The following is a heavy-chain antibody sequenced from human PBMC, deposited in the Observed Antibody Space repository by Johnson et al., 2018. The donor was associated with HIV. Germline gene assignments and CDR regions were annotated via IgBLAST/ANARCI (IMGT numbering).Heavy chain of an antibody. D-gene: IGHD3-3*01. Sequence: QVQLVESGGGVVQPGRSLRLSCAASGFTFSSYAIHWVRQAPGKGLAWVAVISYDGSKKYYATPVKGRFTISRAISKNTLYLPMGGLSAEDTVVYYCARARITILGVVLGADAFDIWGQGTMVTVSS. J-gene: IGHJ3*02. V-gene: IGHV3-30*14. CDR1: GFTFSSYA. CDR2: ISYDGSKK. CDR3: ARARITILGVVLGADAFDI.